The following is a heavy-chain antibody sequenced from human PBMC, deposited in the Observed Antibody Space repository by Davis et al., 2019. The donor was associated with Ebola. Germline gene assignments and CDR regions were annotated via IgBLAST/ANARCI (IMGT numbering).Heavy chain of an antibody. V-gene: IGHV7-4-1*02. Sequence: ASVKVSCKASGYTFTSYAMNWVRQAPGQGLEWMGWINTNTGNPAYAQGFTGRFVFSLDTSVSTAYLQISSLKAEDTAVYYCAREGSGSRYYYYGMDVWGQGTTVTVSS. CDR1: GYTFTSYA. CDR3: AREGSGSRYYYYGMDV. D-gene: IGHD1-26*01. CDR2: INTNTGNP. J-gene: IGHJ6*02.